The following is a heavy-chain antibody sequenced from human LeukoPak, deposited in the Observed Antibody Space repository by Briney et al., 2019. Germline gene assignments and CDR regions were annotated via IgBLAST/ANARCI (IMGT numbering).Heavy chain of an antibody. J-gene: IGHJ6*03. CDR1: GGTFSSYA. V-gene: IGHV1-69*05. CDR2: IIPIFGTA. CDR3: ARGILYCSSTSCYLRGNYYYYMDV. D-gene: IGHD2-2*01. Sequence: SVKVSCKASGGTFSSYAISWVRQAPGQGLEWMGGIIPIFGTANYAQKFQGRVTITTDESTSTAYMELSSLRSEDTAVYYCARGILYCSSTSCYLRGNYYYYMDVWGKGTTVTVSS.